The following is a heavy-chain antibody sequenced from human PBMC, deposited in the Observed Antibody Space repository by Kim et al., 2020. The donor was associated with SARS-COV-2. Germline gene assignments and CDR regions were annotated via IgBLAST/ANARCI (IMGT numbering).Heavy chain of an antibody. CDR2: IKQDGSEK. V-gene: IGHV3-7*01. Sequence: GGSLRLSCAASGFTFSSYWMSWVRQAPGKGLEWVANIKQDGSEKYYVDSVKGRFTISRDNAKNSLYLQMNSLRAEDTAVYYCARDAFMVRGVIGGYWGQGTLVTVSS. D-gene: IGHD3-10*01. CDR3: ARDAFMVRGVIGGY. J-gene: IGHJ4*02. CDR1: GFTFSSYW.